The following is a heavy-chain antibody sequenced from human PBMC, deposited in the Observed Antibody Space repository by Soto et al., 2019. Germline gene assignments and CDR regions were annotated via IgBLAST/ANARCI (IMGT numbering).Heavy chain of an antibody. CDR2: IIPMFGTP. J-gene: IGHJ4*02. CDR3: ATSEGRDGYSFDY. CDR1: GVSLNRQD. Sequence: VASVKVYCKASGVSLNRQDMRWVRQTPGQGLEWMGGIIPMFGTPHYAEKFQDRVTITADESTGTAYLELSSLTSEDTAVYYCATSEGRDGYSFDYCGPGTLVTVSS. D-gene: IGHD5-12*01. V-gene: IGHV1-69*13.